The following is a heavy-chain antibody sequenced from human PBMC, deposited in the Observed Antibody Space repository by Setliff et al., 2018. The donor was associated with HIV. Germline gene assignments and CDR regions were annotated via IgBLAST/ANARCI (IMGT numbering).Heavy chain of an antibody. J-gene: IGHJ1*01. CDR1: GGTFSRHT. CDR2: IIPIFGTT. CDR3: ARDNYYDISGAIGY. Sequence: SVKVSCKSSGGTFSRHTISWVRQAPGQGLEWMGGIIPIFGTTNYAQNFQDRVSITADASTTTAYMELSSLRSEDTAVYYCARDNYYDISGAIGYWGQGTLVTSPQ. V-gene: IGHV1-69*13. D-gene: IGHD3-22*01.